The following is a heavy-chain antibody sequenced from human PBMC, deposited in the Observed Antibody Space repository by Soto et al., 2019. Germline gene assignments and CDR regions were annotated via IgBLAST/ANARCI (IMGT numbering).Heavy chain of an antibody. D-gene: IGHD6-19*01. CDR1: GGSISSYY. V-gene: IGHV4-59*08. J-gene: IGHJ4*02. Sequence: SETLSLTCTVSGGSISSYYWSWIRQPPGKGLEWIGYIYYSGSTNYNPSLKSRVTISVDTSKNQFSLKLSSVTAADTAVYYCASYKYSSGWYFDYWGQGTLVTVSS. CDR3: ASYKYSSGWYFDY. CDR2: IYYSGST.